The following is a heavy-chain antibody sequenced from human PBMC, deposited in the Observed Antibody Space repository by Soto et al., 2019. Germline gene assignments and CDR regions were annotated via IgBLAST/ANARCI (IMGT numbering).Heavy chain of an antibody. Sequence: SVKVSCKASGDTFSFYTINWVRQAPGLGLEWMGRINPILTMSNYAQKFEGRVTITADKSTNTAYMELSSLRSEDTAMYYCATSYGSGYRAFDYWGQGTLVTVSS. CDR2: INPILTMS. V-gene: IGHV1-69*02. D-gene: IGHD3-10*01. J-gene: IGHJ4*02. CDR1: GDTFSFYT. CDR3: ATSYGSGYRAFDY.